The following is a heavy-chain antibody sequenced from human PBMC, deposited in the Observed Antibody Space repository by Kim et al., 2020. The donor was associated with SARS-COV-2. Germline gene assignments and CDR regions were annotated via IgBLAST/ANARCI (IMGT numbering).Heavy chain of an antibody. CDR1: GGSISSYY. D-gene: IGHD2-21*01. CDR2: IYYSGST. J-gene: IGHJ3*02. V-gene: IGHV4-59*13. CDR3: ARDGPYSPYAFDI. Sequence: SETLSLTCTVSGGSISSYYWSWIRQPPGKGLEWIGYIYYSGSTNYNPSLKSRVTISVDTSKNQFSLKLSSVTAADTAVYYCARDGPYSPYAFDIWGQGTMVTVSS.